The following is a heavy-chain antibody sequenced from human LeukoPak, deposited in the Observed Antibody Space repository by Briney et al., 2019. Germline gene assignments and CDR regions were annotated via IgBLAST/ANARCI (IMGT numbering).Heavy chain of an antibody. D-gene: IGHD3-10*01. CDR3: ARFIRGSKSLILDY. CDR2: MNPNSGNT. J-gene: IGHJ4*02. Sequence: PGASVTVSCKASGYTFTSYDINWVRQATGQGLEWMGWMNPNSGNTVYAQKFQGRVTITRNTSISPAYMELSSLRSEDPAVYYCARFIRGSKSLILDYWGQGTLVTVSS. CDR1: GYTFTSYD. V-gene: IGHV1-8*01.